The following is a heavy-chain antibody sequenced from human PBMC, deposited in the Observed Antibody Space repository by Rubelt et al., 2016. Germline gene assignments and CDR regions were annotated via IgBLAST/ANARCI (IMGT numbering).Heavy chain of an antibody. V-gene: IGHV4-38-2*02. J-gene: IGHJ2*01. Sequence: HVQLQESGPGLVKPSETLSLTCPVSGYSISSGYYWGWIRQSPGRGLELLGTIYHSGSTYYNPSLKSRVTFSLDSTKNQSTLQLTVWTAADTAVYYCARAAVTMIGGVTPLPPFWYFDRWGRGTLVAVSS. CDR1: GYSISSGYY. CDR3: ARAAVTMIGGVTPLPPFWYFDR. D-gene: IGHD3-10*01. CDR2: IYHSGST.